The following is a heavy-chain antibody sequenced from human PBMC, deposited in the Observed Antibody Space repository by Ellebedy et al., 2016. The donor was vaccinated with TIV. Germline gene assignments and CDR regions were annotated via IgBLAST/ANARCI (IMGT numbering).Heavy chain of an antibody. J-gene: IGHJ6*02. Sequence: MPSETLSLTCTVSTDSMRDFYWSWIRQSPERGLEWIGYIYFTGVTNYNPSLMGRVTLSIDTSKKEFSLRLTSVTTADTAVYYCARDRHSWRSRPPYSHGLDVWGQGITVTVSS. D-gene: IGHD6-6*01. V-gene: IGHV4-59*01. CDR1: TDSMRDFY. CDR3: ARDRHSWRSRPPYSHGLDV. CDR2: IYFTGVT.